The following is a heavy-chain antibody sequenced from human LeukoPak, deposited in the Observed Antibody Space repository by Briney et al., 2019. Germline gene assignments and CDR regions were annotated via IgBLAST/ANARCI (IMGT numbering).Heavy chain of an antibody. CDR2: INSDGSST. D-gene: IGHD3-9*01. J-gene: IGHJ4*02. CDR3: ARDHYDILTGRTVDY. Sequence: GGSLRLSCAASGFTFSSYWMHWVRQAPGKGLVWVSRINSDGSSTSYADSVKGRFTISRDNAKNTLYLQMNSLRAEDTAAYYCARDHYDILTGRTVDYWGQGTLVTVSS. V-gene: IGHV3-74*01. CDR1: GFTFSSYW.